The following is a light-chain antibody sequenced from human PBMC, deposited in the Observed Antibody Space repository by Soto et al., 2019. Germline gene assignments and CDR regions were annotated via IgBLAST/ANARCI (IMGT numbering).Light chain of an antibody. J-gene: IGKJ4*01. CDR2: SAS. CDR1: QRISSY. Sequence: DIQMTQSPSSLSASVGDRVTITCRASQRISSYLNWYQQKPGKAPKLLIYSASSLQSGVRSRFSGSGSGKDFTLTISSLQPEDFATYSCQQSYSTPLTFGGGTKVEIK. CDR3: QQSYSTPLT. V-gene: IGKV1-39*01.